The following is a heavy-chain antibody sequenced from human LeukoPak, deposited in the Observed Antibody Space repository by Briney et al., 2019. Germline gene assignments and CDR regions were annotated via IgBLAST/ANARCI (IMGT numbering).Heavy chain of an antibody. CDR2: INPNSGGT. J-gene: IGHJ3*02. V-gene: IGHV1-2*06. D-gene: IGHD2-15*01. CDR3: ARVGDVVVVAATDDAFDI. CDR1: GYTFTGYY. Sequence: GASVKVSCKASGYTFTGYYMHWVRQAPGQGLEWMGRINPNSGGTNYAQKFQGRVTMTRDTSISTAYMELSRLRSDDTAVYYCARVGDVVVVAATDDAFDIWGQGTMDTVSS.